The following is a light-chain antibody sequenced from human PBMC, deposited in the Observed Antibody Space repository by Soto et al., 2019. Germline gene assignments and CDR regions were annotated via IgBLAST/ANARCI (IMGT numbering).Light chain of an antibody. CDR1: QTVTFSY. Sequence: LSAGERVALSCRASQTVTFSYLAWYQQKPGQAPRLLIFGASTRATGIPARFSGSGSGTDFTLTISSLEPEDFAVYYCQQRSNSGLPTFGQGTHWRL. CDR3: QQRSNSGLPT. CDR2: GAS. J-gene: IGKJ5*01. V-gene: IGKV3-11*01.